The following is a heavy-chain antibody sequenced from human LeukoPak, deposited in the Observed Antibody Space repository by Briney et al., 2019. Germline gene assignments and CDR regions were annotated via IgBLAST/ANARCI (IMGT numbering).Heavy chain of an antibody. Sequence: SETLSLTCAVYGGSFSGYYWSWIRQPPGKGLEWIGYIYYSGSTNYNPSLKSRVTISVDTSKNQFSLKLSSVTAADTAVYYCARDRYNWNDDPYNWFDPWGQGTLVTVSS. V-gene: IGHV4-59*01. J-gene: IGHJ5*02. CDR3: ARDRYNWNDDPYNWFDP. CDR1: GGSFSGYY. D-gene: IGHD1-1*01. CDR2: IYYSGST.